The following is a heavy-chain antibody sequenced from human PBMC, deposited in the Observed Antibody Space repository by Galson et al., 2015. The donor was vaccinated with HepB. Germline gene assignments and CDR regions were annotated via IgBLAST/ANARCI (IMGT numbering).Heavy chain of an antibody. J-gene: IGHJ3*02. Sequence: SLRLSCAASGFTFSSYWMHWVRQAPGKGLVWVSRINSDGSSTSYADSVKGRFTISRDNAKNTLYLQMNSLRAEDTAVYYCARDQASGRRKGAFDIWGQGTMVTVSS. CDR2: INSDGSST. CDR3: ARDQASGRRKGAFDI. V-gene: IGHV3-74*01. CDR1: GFTFSSYW. D-gene: IGHD1-26*01.